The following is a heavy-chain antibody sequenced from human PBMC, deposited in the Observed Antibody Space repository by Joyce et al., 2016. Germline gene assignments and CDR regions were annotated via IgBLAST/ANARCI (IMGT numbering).Heavy chain of an antibody. CDR1: GYSFTSHW. V-gene: IGHV5-10-1*03. J-gene: IGHJ5*02. CDR2: IDPRDSYT. D-gene: IGHD3-10*02. CDR3: ARYVTDWFDP. Sequence: EVQLVQSGAEVKKPGESLRISCKGSGYSFTSHWISWVRQMPGKGREWMGRIDPRDSYTDYSPSFEGHVTISVDKTSSAAYLQWSSLRASDTAIYYCARYVTDWFDPWGQGTLVTVSS.